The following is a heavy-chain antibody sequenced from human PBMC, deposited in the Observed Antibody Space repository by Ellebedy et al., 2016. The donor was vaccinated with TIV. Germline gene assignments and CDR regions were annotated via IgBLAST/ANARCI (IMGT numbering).Heavy chain of an antibody. J-gene: IGHJ4*02. CDR3: ARDMGYTSGWHYFDY. CDR2: ISGDSSYI. CDR1: GFTFSTYN. D-gene: IGHD6-19*01. V-gene: IGHV3-21*04. Sequence: GESLKISCAASGFTFSTYNMNWVRQAPGKGLEWVSSISGDSSYIYNADSLKGRFTISRDNAKNSLYLQINSLKAEDTAVYYCARDMGYTSGWHYFDYWGQGTLATVSS.